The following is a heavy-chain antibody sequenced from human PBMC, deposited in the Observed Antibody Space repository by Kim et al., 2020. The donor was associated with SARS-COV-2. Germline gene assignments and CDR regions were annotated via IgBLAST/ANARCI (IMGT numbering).Heavy chain of an antibody. V-gene: IGHV4-34*01. J-gene: IGHJ4*02. CDR3: ARGPPSRGVRGVMAMVSFDY. CDR1: GGSFSGYY. Sequence: SETLSLTCAVYGGSFSGYYWSWIRQPPGKGLEWIGEINHSGSTNYNPSLKSRVTISVDTSKNQFSLKLSSVTAADTAVYYCARGPPSRGVRGVMAMVSFDYWGQGTLGTVSS. CDR2: INHSGST. D-gene: IGHD3-10*01.